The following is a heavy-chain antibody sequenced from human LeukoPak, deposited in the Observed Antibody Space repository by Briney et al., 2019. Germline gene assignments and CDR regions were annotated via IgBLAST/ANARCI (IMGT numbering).Heavy chain of an antibody. CDR2: IKSKPDGGAI. CDR1: GFTFSNAW. CDR3: TRDKLELRRFDY. J-gene: IGHJ4*02. V-gene: IGHV3-15*01. D-gene: IGHD1-26*01. Sequence: PGGSLRLSCAASGFTFSNAWMSWVRQAPGKGLEWVGRIKSKPDGGAIDYAAPVKGRFIISRDDSKDMLYLQMNSLKTEDTGVYYCTRDKLELRRFDYWGQGTLVTVSS.